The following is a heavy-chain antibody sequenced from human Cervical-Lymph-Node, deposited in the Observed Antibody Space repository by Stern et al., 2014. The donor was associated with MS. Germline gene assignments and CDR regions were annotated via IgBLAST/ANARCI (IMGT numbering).Heavy chain of an antibody. D-gene: IGHD3-10*01. CDR1: GFTFSTYE. CDR3: ARGGRGVGLEY. CDR2: VSYDGTQR. V-gene: IGHV3-30-3*01. J-gene: IGHJ4*02. Sequence: VQLEESGGGVVQPGGSLSLSCGASGFTFSTYEMHWVRQGPGKGLEWVAFVSYDGTQRNSTDSVKARFTISRDNSKNTLYLHMNSLRDEDTAVYFCARGGRGVGLEYWGQGALVTVSS.